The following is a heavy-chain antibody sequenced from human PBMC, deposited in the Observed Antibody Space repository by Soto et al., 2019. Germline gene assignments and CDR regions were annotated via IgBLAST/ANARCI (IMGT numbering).Heavy chain of an antibody. J-gene: IGHJ6*02. CDR3: ARDSGSYYQSEADYYGMDV. V-gene: IGHV1-2*04. CDR1: GYTFTDYS. Sequence: GASVKVSCKASGYTFTDYSMHWVRQAPGQGLEWMGWINPNSGGTNYAQKFQGWVTMTRDTSISTAYMELSRLRSDDTAVYYCARDSGSYYQSEADYYGMDVWGQGTTVTVSS. D-gene: IGHD1-26*01. CDR2: INPNSGGT.